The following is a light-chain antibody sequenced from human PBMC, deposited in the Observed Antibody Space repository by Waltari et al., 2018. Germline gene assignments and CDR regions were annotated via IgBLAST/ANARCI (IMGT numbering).Light chain of an antibody. J-gene: IGKJ1*01. CDR3: LQHNGYPPT. Sequence: DIQMTQSPSSLSASVGDTVTIPCRASQGISSYLNWFQQKPGTAPKLLIYASSSLESGVPSRFSGSGSGTEFTLIIRNLQPEDFAAYYCLQHNGYPPTFGQGTKVE. CDR2: ASS. V-gene: IGKV1-17*02. CDR1: QGISSY.